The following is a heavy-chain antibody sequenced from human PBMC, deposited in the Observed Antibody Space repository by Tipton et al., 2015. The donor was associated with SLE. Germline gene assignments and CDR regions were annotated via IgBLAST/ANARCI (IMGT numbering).Heavy chain of an antibody. CDR2: IYYTGST. V-gene: IGHV4-59*11. D-gene: IGHD2-15*01. Sequence: GLVKPSETLSLTCNVSGASFTDHYWSWLRQPPGKGLEWIGFIYYTGSTIYNPSLKSRVTMSVDTSKSQFSLKLSSVTAADTAVYYCARDARYSDFNYFDPWGQGTLVTVSS. CDR1: GASFTDHY. CDR3: ARDARYSDFNYFDP. J-gene: IGHJ5*02.